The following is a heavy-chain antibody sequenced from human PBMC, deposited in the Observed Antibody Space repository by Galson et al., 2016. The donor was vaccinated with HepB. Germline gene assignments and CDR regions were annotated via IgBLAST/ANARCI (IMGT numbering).Heavy chain of an antibody. V-gene: IGHV3-23*01. D-gene: IGHD3-3*01. Sequence: SLRLSCAASGFSFSSYAMSWVRQAPGKGLEWVSGITSGGTTYYADSVKGRFTISRDNSKNILYLQMKSLRDEDTAVYYCTRVYYDFWSGYSRYMDVWGKGTTVTVSS. CDR1: GFSFSSYA. CDR3: TRVYYDFWSGYSRYMDV. J-gene: IGHJ6*03. CDR2: ITSGGTT.